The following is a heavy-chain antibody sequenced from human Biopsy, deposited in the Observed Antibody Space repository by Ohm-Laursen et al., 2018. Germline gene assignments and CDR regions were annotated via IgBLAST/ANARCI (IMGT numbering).Heavy chain of an antibody. V-gene: IGHV4-59*01. CDR1: GGSISSDY. CDR3: ARATNSTGWPYHYFYGMDV. CDR2: IYYSGST. D-gene: IGHD2/OR15-2a*01. Sequence: SQTLSLTWPVSGGSISSDYWSWIRQTPGKGLEWIGYIYYSGSTNYNPSLKSRVTISVDTSKNQFSRRLNSVTAADTAVYYCARATNSTGWPYHYFYGMDVWGQGTTVTVSS. J-gene: IGHJ6*02.